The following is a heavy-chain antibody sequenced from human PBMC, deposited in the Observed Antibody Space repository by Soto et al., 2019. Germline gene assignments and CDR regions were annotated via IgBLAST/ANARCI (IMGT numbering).Heavy chain of an antibody. D-gene: IGHD2-8*01. J-gene: IGHJ5*02. CDR1: GGSFSGYY. Sequence: PSETLSLTCAVYGGSFSGYYWSWIRQPPGKGLEWIGEINHSGSTNYNPSLKSRVTISVDTSKNQFSLKLSSVTAADTAVYYCARADCTNFLCYIGDRLGWFYPWGQGTLVTVSS. CDR3: ARADCTNFLCYIGDRLGWFYP. CDR2: INHSGST. V-gene: IGHV4-34*01.